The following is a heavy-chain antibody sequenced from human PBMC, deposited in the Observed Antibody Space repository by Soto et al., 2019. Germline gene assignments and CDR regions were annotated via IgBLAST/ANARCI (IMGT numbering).Heavy chain of an antibody. Sequence: ASVKVSCKASGYTFTSYGISWVRQAPGQGLEWMGWISAYNGNTNYAQKLQGRVTMTTDTSTSTAYMELRSLRSDDTAVYYCARWGVYRSAWYGGDYWGQGTPVTVSS. V-gene: IGHV1-18*01. CDR3: ARWGVYRSAWYGGDY. D-gene: IGHD6-19*01. J-gene: IGHJ4*02. CDR1: GYTFTSYG. CDR2: ISAYNGNT.